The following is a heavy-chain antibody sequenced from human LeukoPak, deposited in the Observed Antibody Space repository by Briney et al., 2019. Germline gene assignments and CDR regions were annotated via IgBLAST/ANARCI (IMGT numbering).Heavy chain of an antibody. D-gene: IGHD3-16*01. CDR3: ARLWQN. CDR2: IYYSGST. CDR1: GFTFSDPY. V-gene: IGHV4-38-2*01. J-gene: IGHJ4*02. Sequence: LRLSCAASGFTFSDPYMDWIRQPPGKGLEWIGSIYYSGSTYYNPSLKSRVTISVDTSKNQFSLKLSSVTAADTAVYYCARLWQNWGQGTLVTVSS.